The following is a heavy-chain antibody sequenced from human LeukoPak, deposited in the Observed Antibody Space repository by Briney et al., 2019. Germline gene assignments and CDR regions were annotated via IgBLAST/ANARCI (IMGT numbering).Heavy chain of an antibody. CDR1: GFTVSSNY. CDR3: AIIVAAAGPYNWFDP. J-gene: IGHJ5*02. V-gene: IGHV3-53*01. Sequence: GGSLRLSCAASGFTVSSNYMSWVRQAPGKGLEWVSVIYSGGSTYYADSVKGRFTISRDNSKNTLYLQMNSLRDEDTAVYYCAIIVAAAGPYNWFDPWGQGTLVTVSS. CDR2: IYSGGST. D-gene: IGHD6-13*01.